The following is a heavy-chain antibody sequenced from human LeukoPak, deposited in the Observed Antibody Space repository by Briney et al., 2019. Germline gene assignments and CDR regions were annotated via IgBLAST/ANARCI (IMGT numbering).Heavy chain of an antibody. CDR1: GGSISSYY. CDR2: IYTSGST. D-gene: IGHD5-24*01. J-gene: IGHJ6*03. CDR3: ARERRDGYNYDYYYYMDV. V-gene: IGHV4-4*07. Sequence: PSETLSLTCTVSGGSISSYYWSWIRQPAGKGLEWIGRIYTSGSTNYNPSLKSRVTMSVDTSKNQFSLKLSSVTAADTAVYYCARERRDGYNYDYYYYMDVWGKGTTVTVSS.